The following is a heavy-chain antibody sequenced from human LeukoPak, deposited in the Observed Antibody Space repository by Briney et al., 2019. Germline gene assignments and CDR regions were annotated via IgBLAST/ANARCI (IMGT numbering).Heavy chain of an antibody. CDR3: ASGYTSTWYLVLAY. J-gene: IGHJ1*01. V-gene: IGHV4-39*07. D-gene: IGHD6-13*01. CDR2: IYYSGIT. Sequence: SETLSLTCTVSGDSISTSNYYWAWIRQPPGKGLEWIGSIYYSGITYYNASLKSRVTTSLDASKNQLSLKVNSVTAADTAVYYCASGYTSTWYLVLAYWGQGTLATVSS. CDR1: GDSISTSNYY.